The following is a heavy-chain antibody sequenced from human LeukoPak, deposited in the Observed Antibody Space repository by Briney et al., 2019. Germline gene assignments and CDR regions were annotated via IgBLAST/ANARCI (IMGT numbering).Heavy chain of an antibody. CDR3: ARQFYESRSPHAKYFQQ. CDR2: IYYSGST. V-gene: IGHV4-39*01. D-gene: IGHD3-22*01. J-gene: IGHJ1*01. CDR1: GGSLSSSSYY. Sequence: SETLSLTCSVSGGSLSSSSYYWGWIRQAPGRGLEWIGNIYYSGSTYYSPSLKSRVTISLNTSKNQFSLKLNSVTAADTAVYYCARQFYESRSPHAKYFQQWGQGTLVTVSS.